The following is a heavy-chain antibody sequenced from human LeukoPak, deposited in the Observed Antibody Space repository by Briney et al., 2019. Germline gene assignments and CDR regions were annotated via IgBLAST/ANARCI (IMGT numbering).Heavy chain of an antibody. CDR3: SSSARKDYYYYYGMDV. D-gene: IGHD1-14*01. Sequence: GGSLRLSCAASGFTFSGSAMRWVRQASGKGLEWVGRIRSKANSYATAYAASVKGRFTISRDDSKNTAYLQMNSLKTEDTAVYYCSSSARKDYYYYYGMDVWGQGTTVTVSS. CDR1: GFTFSGSA. V-gene: IGHV3-73*01. CDR2: IRSKANSYAT. J-gene: IGHJ6*02.